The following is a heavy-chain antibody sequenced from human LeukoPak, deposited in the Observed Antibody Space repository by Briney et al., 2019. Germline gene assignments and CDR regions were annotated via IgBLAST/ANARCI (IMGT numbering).Heavy chain of an antibody. J-gene: IGHJ4*02. Sequence: PGGSLRLSCAASGFTFSSYAMSWVRQAPGKGLEWVSAISGSGGSTYYADSVKGRFTISRDNSKNTLYLQMNSLRAENTAVYYCAKGAIGYCSGGSCYNFDYWGQGTPVTVSS. V-gene: IGHV3-23*01. D-gene: IGHD2-15*01. CDR1: GFTFSSYA. CDR3: AKGAIGYCSGGSCYNFDY. CDR2: ISGSGGST.